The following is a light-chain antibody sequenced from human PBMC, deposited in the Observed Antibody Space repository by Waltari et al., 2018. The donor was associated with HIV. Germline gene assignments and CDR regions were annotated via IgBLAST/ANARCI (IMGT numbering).Light chain of an antibody. V-gene: IGKV3-11*01. CDR2: DAS. CDR1: QTVSSY. CDR3: QHRSNWAVT. Sequence: EIVLTQSPATLSLSPGERATLSCRASQTVSSYLAWYQQKPGQAPRLLIYDASNRATGIPAKFSGSGSGTDFTLTVSSLEPDDFAVYYGQHRSNWAVTFGGGTKVEIK. J-gene: IGKJ4*01.